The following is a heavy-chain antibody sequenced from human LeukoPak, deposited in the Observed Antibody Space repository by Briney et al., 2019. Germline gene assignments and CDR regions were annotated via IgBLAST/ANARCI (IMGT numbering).Heavy chain of an antibody. V-gene: IGHV4-30-4*01. Sequence: SETLSLTCTVSGGSISSGDYYWNWIRQPPGKGLEWIGYIYYSGSTYYNPSLKSRVTMSVDTSKNQFSLKLSSVTAADTAVYYCARGRYQLLRGYSYGYSRDFDYWGQGTLVTVSS. D-gene: IGHD5-18*01. CDR3: ARGRYQLLRGYSYGYSRDFDY. CDR2: IYYSGST. CDR1: GGSISSGDYY. J-gene: IGHJ4*02.